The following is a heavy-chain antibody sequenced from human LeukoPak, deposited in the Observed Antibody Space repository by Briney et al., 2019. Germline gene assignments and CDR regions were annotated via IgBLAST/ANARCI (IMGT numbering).Heavy chain of an antibody. CDR3: ARELGTHFDY. D-gene: IGHD7-27*01. CDR2: ISSSGNTI. Sequence: GGSLRLSCAVSGFTFSSYEMNWVRQAPGKGLEWVSYISSSGNTIYYADSVKGRFTISRDNAKNSLYLQMNGLRADDTAVYYCARELGTHFDYWGQGTVVTVSS. CDR1: GFTFSSYE. J-gene: IGHJ4*02. V-gene: IGHV3-48*03.